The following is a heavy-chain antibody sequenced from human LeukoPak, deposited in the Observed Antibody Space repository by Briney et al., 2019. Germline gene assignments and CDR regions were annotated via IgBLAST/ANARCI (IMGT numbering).Heavy chain of an antibody. D-gene: IGHD6-19*01. Sequence: GGSLRLSCAASGFTFDDYGMSWVRQAPGKGLEWGSGINWNGGSTGYADSMKGRFTISRDNAKNSLYLQMNSLRAEDTALYYCARVAVAGTFFYFDYWGQGTLVTVSS. CDR2: INWNGGST. V-gene: IGHV3-20*04. CDR1: GFTFDDYG. J-gene: IGHJ4*02. CDR3: ARVAVAGTFFYFDY.